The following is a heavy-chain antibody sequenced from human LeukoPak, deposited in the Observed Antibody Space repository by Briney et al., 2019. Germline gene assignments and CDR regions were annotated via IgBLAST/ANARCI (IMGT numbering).Heavy chain of an antibody. CDR2: ISYDGSNK. Sequence: GGSLRLSCAASGFTFSSYAMHWVRQAPGKGLEWVAVISYDGSNKYYADSVKGRFTISRDNSKNTLYLQMNSLRAEDTAVYYCARGGMTRWLLLYYFDYWGQGTLVTVSS. V-gene: IGHV3-30-3*01. D-gene: IGHD5-24*01. J-gene: IGHJ4*02. CDR1: GFTFSSYA. CDR3: ARGGMTRWLLLYYFDY.